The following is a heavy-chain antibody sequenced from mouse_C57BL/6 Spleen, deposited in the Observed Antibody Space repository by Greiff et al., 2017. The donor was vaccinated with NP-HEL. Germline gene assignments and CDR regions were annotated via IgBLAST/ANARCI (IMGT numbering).Heavy chain of an antibody. V-gene: IGHV1-64*01. CDR2: IHPNSGST. CDR3: ARYYVLRYFDY. CDR1: GYTFTSYW. D-gene: IGHD1-1*02. J-gene: IGHJ2*01. Sequence: QVQLQQSGAELVKPGASVKLSCKASGYTFTSYWMHWVKQRPGQGLEWIGMIHPNSGSTNYNEKFKSKATLTVDKSSSTAYMQLSSLTSEDSAVYYCARYYVLRYFDYWGQGTTLTVSS.